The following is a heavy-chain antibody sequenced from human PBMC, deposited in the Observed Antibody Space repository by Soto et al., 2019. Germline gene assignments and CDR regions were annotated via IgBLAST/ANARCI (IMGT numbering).Heavy chain of an antibody. Sequence: EVQLVESGGGLVQSGKSLRLSCAASGLTFDDYAMHWVRQAPGKDLEWVSGISWNSGSIGYADSVKGRFTISRDNAKNSLYLQMNSLRDGDTALYYCASGRVYDILTGYYPYFDYWGQGTLVTVSS. J-gene: IGHJ4*02. CDR2: ISWNSGSI. D-gene: IGHD3-9*01. CDR1: GLTFDDYA. CDR3: ASGRVYDILTGYYPYFDY. V-gene: IGHV3-9*01.